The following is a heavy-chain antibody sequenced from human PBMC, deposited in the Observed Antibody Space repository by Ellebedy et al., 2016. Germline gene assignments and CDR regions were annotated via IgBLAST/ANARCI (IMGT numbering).Heavy chain of an antibody. CDR3: ARGPPGPYDILTGYYPTAHNFDY. D-gene: IGHD3-9*01. J-gene: IGHJ4*02. V-gene: IGHV4-34*01. Sequence: SETLSLTXAVYGGSFSGYYWSWIRQPPGKGLEWIGEINHSGSTNYNPSLKSRVTISVDTSKNQFSLKLSSVTAADTAVYYCARGPPGPYDILTGYYPTAHNFDYWGQGTLVTVSS. CDR1: GGSFSGYY. CDR2: INHSGST.